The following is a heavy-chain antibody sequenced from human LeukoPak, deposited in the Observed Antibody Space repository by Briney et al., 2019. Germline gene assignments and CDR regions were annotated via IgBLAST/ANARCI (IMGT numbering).Heavy chain of an antibody. Sequence: KVSCKAPGYTFTRYAIHWVRQMPGKGLEWMGSIYPGDSDTRYSPSFQGQVTISADKSISTAYLQWSSLKASDTAMYYCATRYSGSYSVPYYFDYWGQGTLVTVSS. CDR3: ATRYSGSYSVPYYFDY. J-gene: IGHJ4*02. CDR2: IYPGDSDT. V-gene: IGHV5-51*01. CDR1: GYTFTRYA. D-gene: IGHD1-26*01.